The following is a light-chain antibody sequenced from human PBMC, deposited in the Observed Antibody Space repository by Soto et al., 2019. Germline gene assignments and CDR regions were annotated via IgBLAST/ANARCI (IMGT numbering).Light chain of an antibody. CDR3: QQFHNLPYT. Sequence: DIQMTQSPSSLSASVGDRVTITCQASQDITDYLNWYQHKPGQAPKLLIYDASNLETGVPSRFSGSGSGTDFAFTISSLQPEDSATYYCQQFHNLPYTFGQGTKLEIK. CDR2: DAS. J-gene: IGKJ2*01. CDR1: QDITDY. V-gene: IGKV1-33*01.